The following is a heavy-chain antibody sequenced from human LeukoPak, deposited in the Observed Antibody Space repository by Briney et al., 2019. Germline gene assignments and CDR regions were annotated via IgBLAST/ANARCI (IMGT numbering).Heavy chain of an antibody. CDR3: ASIALAGADFDS. J-gene: IGHJ4*02. Sequence: GASVTLSCTAPRDIFSSYSLTWVRQAPGQGLEWMVGIIPAFGTPHYAQKFRGRLTMTLDESTSTAYMELSSLRSEDTAVYYCASIALAGADFDSWGQGTLVVVSS. CDR2: IIPAFGTP. CDR1: RDIFSSYS. V-gene: IGHV1-69*13. D-gene: IGHD6-19*01.